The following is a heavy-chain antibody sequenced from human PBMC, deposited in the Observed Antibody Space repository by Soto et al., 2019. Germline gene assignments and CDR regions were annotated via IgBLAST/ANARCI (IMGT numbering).Heavy chain of an antibody. D-gene: IGHD2-2*02. CDR1: GGSISSYY. CDR2: IYTSGST. J-gene: IGHJ6*02. V-gene: IGHV4-4*07. CDR3: ARAPVGYCSSTSCYTPWGMDV. Sequence: TLSLTCTVSGGSISSYYLSWIRQPAGKGLEWIGRIYTSGSTNDNPSLKSRVTMSVDTSKNQFSLKLSAVTAANTAAYYCARAPVGYCSSTSCYTPWGMDVWDQGTKVLVS.